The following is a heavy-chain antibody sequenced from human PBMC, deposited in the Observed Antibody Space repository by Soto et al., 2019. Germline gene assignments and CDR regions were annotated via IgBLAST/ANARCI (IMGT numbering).Heavy chain of an antibody. D-gene: IGHD3-9*01. J-gene: IGHJ4*02. CDR3: ARDIQYYDILTGYHIDYFDY. CDR2: ISSSSSTI. CDR1: GFTFSSYS. V-gene: IGHV3-48*01. Sequence: EVQLVESGGGLVQPGGSLRLSCAASGFTFSSYSMNWVRQAPGKGLEWVSYISSSSSTIYYADSVKGRFTISRDNAKNSLYLQKNSLRAEDTAVYYCARDIQYYDILTGYHIDYFDYWGQGTLVTVSS.